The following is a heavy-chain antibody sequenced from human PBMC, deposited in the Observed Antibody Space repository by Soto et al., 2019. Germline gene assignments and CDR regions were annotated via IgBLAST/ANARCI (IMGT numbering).Heavy chain of an antibody. J-gene: IGHJ4*02. D-gene: IGHD6-19*01. CDR1: GFTFSSYA. CDR3: AKGSSGWYERFDY. CDR2: ISGSGGST. Sequence: EVQLLESGGGLVQPGGSLRLSCAASGFTFSSYAMSWFRQAPGKGLEWVSAISGSGGSTYYADSVKGRFTISRDNSKNTLYLQMNSLRAEDTAVYYCAKGSSGWYERFDYWGQGTLVTVSS. V-gene: IGHV3-23*01.